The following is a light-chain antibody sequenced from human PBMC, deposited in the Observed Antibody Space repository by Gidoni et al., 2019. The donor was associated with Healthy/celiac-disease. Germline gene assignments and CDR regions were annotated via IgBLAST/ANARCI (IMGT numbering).Light chain of an antibody. CDR1: NSNIGADYD. V-gene: IGLV1-40*01. J-gene: IGLJ3*02. CDR2: GNS. CDR3: QSYDSSLSGWL. Sequence: QSVLTQPPSVSGAPGQRVTISCTGSNSNIGADYDVNWYRQLQGTAPKLLIFGNSNRPSGVPDRFSASKSGTSASLAITGLQAEDESDYYCQSYDSSLSGWLFGGGTKVTVL.